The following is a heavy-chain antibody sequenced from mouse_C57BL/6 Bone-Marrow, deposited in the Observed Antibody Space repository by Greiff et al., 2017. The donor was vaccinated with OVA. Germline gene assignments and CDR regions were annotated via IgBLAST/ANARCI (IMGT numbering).Heavy chain of an antibody. D-gene: IGHD1-3*01. Sequence: LVESGAELARPGASVKLSCKASGYTFTSYGISWVKQCTGPGLEWIGEIYPSSGNTSYNAKFKGKATLTADQSFRNAFMESRCLTSVVQGCGVFRESSPTSGNTYNNEKVTGKSPRTAVNSSSTAYMELRSLTSEYSAVYFCARRYYDYDERNWYFDVWGTGTTVTVAS. V-gene: IGHV1-81*01. J-gene: IGHJ1*03. CDR2: IYPSSGNT. CDR1: GYTFTSYG. CDR3: RESSPTSGNTYNNEKVTGKSPRTAVNSSSTAYMELRSLTSEYSAVYFCARRYYDYDERNWYFDV.